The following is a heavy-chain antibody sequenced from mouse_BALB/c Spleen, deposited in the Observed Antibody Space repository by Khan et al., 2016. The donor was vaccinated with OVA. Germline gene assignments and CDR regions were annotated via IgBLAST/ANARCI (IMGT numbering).Heavy chain of an antibody. J-gene: IGHJ3*01. V-gene: IGHV1-4*01. D-gene: IGHD2-14*01. CDR3: VRDGAYHRNDGWFAY. Sequence: VQLQESGAELARPGASVKMSCKASGYTFISYTIHWIKKRPGQGLEWIGYINPSNGYTNYNQKFKDKATLTTDKSSTTAYLQLSSLTSDDSAVXKCVRDGAYHRNDGWFAYWGQGTLVTVSA. CDR2: INPSNGYT. CDR1: GYTFISYT.